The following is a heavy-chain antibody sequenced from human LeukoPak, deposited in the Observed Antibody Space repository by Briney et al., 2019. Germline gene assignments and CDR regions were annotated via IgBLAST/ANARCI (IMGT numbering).Heavy chain of an antibody. V-gene: IGHV4-61*02. Sequence: SETLSLTCTVSGDSISRGRYYWSWVRQPAGRELEWIRRIYASGKTDYNPYTPSPKSRIAMTIHTSKNQVSLYLTSVAAAGTAMYFCARSCSEKFYFESWGEGTLVTVSS. CDR3: ARSCSEKFYFES. D-gene: IGHD2-15*01. CDR1: GDSISRGRYY. CDR2: IYASGKT. J-gene: IGHJ4*02.